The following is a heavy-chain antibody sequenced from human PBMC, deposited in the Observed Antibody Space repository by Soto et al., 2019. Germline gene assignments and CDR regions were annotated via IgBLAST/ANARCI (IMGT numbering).Heavy chain of an antibody. Sequence: EVQLVESGGGLVQPGGSLRLSCAASGFTFNSYWMHWVRQAPGKGVVWVSRLNGDGTTTNYADSVKGRFAIYRDNAKNTLYLQMNSLRDDDTAVYFCARGIPGHYPVDVWGQGTTVTVSS. CDR1: GFTFNSYW. D-gene: IGHD5-18*01. CDR2: LNGDGTTT. CDR3: ARGIPGHYPVDV. J-gene: IGHJ6*02. V-gene: IGHV3-74*01.